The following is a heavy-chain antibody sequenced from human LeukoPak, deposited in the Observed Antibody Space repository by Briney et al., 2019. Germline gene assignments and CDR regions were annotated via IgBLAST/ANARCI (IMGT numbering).Heavy chain of an antibody. J-gene: IGHJ4*02. D-gene: IGHD3-9*01. V-gene: IGHV4-39*01. CDR2: IYYSGST. CDR3: ARQLLYYDILTGYYTHTNVDY. Sequence: MSSETLSLTCTVSGGSISSSSYYWGWIRQPPGKGLEWIGSIYYSGSTYYNPSLKSLVTISVDTPKNQFSLKLSSVTAADTAVYYCARQLLYYDILTGYYTHTNVDYWGQGTLVTVSS. CDR1: GGSISSSSYY.